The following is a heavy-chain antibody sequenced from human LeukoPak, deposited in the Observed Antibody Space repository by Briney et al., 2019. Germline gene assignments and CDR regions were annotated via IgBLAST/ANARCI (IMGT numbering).Heavy chain of an antibody. CDR3: ARGPPDGSIFGVDY. CDR2: INHSGST. V-gene: IGHV4-34*01. J-gene: IGHJ4*02. CDR1: GGSFSGYY. D-gene: IGHD3-3*01. Sequence: SETLSLTCAVYGGSFSGYYWGWIRQPPGKGLEWIGEINHSGSTNYNPSLKSRVTISVDTSKNQFSLKLSSVTAADTAVYYCARGPPDGSIFGVDYWGQGTLVTVSS.